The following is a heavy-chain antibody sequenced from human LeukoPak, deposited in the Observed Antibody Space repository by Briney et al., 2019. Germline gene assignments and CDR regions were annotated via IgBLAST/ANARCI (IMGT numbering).Heavy chain of an antibody. CDR3: ASVDIVVVPAAMGPFDY. CDR1: GYTFTSYA. J-gene: IGHJ4*02. Sequence: SVKVSCKASGYTFTSYAMNWVRQAPGQGLEWMGWINPIFGTANYAQKFQGRVTITADKSTSTAYMELSSLRSEDTAVYYCASVDIVVVPAAMGPFDYWGQGTLVTVSS. V-gene: IGHV1-69*06. CDR2: INPIFGTA. D-gene: IGHD2-2*03.